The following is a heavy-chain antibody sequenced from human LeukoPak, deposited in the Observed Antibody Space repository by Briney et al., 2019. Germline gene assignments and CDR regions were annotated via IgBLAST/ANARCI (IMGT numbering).Heavy chain of an antibody. D-gene: IGHD3-3*01. J-gene: IGHJ5*02. CDR2: ISYDGSNK. CDR3: AEDSGVYITISPVNWFDP. CDR1: GVTFSSYG. Sequence: GGSLRLSCAASGVTFSSYGMHWVRQAPGKGLEWVAVISYDGSNKYYAASVKGRFTISRDNSQHTLCLQMNSLRGEDTAVYYCAEDSGVYITISPVNWFDPWGQGTLVTVSS. V-gene: IGHV3-30*18.